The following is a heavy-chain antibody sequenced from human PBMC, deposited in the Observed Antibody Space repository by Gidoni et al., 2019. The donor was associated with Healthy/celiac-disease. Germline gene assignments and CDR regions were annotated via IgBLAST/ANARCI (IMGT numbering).Heavy chain of an antibody. CDR2: INHSGST. D-gene: IGHD3-9*01. Sequence: QVQLQQWGAGLLKPSETLSLTCAVYGGSFSGYYWSWIRQPPGKGLEWIGEINHSGSTNYNPSLKSRVTISVDTSKNQFSLKLSSVTAADTAVYYCARWRDDILQVWFDPWGQGTLVTVSS. CDR3: ARWRDDILQVWFDP. J-gene: IGHJ5*02. V-gene: IGHV4-34*01. CDR1: GGSFSGYY.